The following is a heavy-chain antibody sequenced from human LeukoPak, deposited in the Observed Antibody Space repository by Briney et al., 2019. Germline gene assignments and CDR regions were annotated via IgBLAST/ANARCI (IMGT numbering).Heavy chain of an antibody. CDR3: VRDRRDGYNYVDL. CDR2: IFYTGSA. Sequence: SETLSLTCTVSGGSVSSASYYWSWIRQPPGKGLEWIGYIFYTGSANYNPSLKSRVTISVDTSKNQFSLKLSSVTAADTAVYYCVRDRRDGYNYVDLWGLGTLVTVSS. V-gene: IGHV4-61*01. J-gene: IGHJ4*02. D-gene: IGHD5-24*01. CDR1: GGSVSSASYY.